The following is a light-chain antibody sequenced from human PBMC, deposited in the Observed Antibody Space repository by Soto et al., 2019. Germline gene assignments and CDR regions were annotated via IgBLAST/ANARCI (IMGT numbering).Light chain of an antibody. CDR1: NMGSKN. J-gene: IGLJ2*01. CDR2: RDS. V-gene: IGLV3-9*01. Sequence: SYELTQPLSGSVALGQTARITCGGDNMGSKNVHWYQQKPGQAPVLVVYRDSKRPSGIPERFAGSNAGNTATLTISRAQAGDEADFHCQVWDGTTVLFGGGTKLTVL. CDR3: QVWDGTTVL.